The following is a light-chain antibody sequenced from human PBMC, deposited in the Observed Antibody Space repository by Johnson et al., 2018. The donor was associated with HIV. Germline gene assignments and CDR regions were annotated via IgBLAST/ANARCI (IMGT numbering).Light chain of an antibody. J-gene: IGLJ1*01. Sequence: QSVLTQPPSVSAAPGQKVIISCSGGSSDIGNNYVSWYQHLPGTAPKLLISDNNKRPSGIPDRFSGSKSGTSATLGITGLQTGDEADYYCGTWDSSLSAYVFGTGTKVTVL. CDR2: DNN. CDR1: SSDIGNNY. V-gene: IGLV1-51*01. CDR3: GTWDSSLSAYV.